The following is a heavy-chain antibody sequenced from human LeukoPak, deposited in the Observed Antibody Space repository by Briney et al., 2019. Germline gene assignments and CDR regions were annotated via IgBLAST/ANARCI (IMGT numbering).Heavy chain of an antibody. CDR3: GRGCSSTRCYILDY. CDR2: ISGSSSHI. J-gene: IGHJ4*02. Sequence: GGSLRLSCAASGFTFSSYSMNWVRQAPGKGLEWVSFISGSSSHIYYADSVKGRFTISRDNAKNSLYLQINSLRAEDTAVYYCGRGCSSTRCYILDYWGQGTLVTVSS. D-gene: IGHD2-2*02. CDR1: GFTFSSYS. V-gene: IGHV3-21*01.